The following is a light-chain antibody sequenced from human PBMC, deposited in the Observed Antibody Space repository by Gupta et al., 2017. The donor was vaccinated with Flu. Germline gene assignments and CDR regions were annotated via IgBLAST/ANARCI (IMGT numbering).Light chain of an antibody. CDR2: GAS. V-gene: IGKV3-20*01. Sequence: IVLTQSPGTLSLSPGEGATLSCRASQSVRSDSLAWYQQKPGQALRLLVYGASNRATGIPDRFSASGSGTDFTLTISRLEPEDFAVYYCQQYDDTPPWTFGQGTKVEIK. CDR3: QQYDDTPPWT. J-gene: IGKJ1*01. CDR1: QSVRSDS.